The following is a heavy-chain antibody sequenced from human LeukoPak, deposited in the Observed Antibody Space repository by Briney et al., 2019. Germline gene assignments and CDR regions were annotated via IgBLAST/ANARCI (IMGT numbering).Heavy chain of an antibody. CDR2: ISYDGSNK. CDR1: GFTFSSYG. CDR3: ARDLTGYYKIDF. J-gene: IGHJ4*02. V-gene: IGHV3-30*03. D-gene: IGHD3-9*01. Sequence: GGSLRLSCAASGFTFSSYGMHWVRQAPGKGLEWVAVISYDGSNKYYADSVKGRFTISRDNSKNTLYLQMNSLRDEDTAVYYCARDLTGYYKIDFWGQGTLVTVSS.